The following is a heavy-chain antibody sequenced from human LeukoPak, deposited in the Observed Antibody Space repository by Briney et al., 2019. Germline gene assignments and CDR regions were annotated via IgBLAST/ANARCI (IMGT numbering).Heavy chain of an antibody. CDR2: ISSSGSTI. V-gene: IGHV3-48*04. J-gene: IGHJ4*02. D-gene: IGHD3-10*01. CDR1: GFTFSSYW. Sequence: PGGSLRLSCAASGFTFSSYWMSWVRQAPGKGLERVSYISSSGSTIYYADSVKGRFTISRDNAKNSLYLQMNSLRAEDTAVYYCAKDPSPWFGEHDYWGQGTLVTVSS. CDR3: AKDPSPWFGEHDY.